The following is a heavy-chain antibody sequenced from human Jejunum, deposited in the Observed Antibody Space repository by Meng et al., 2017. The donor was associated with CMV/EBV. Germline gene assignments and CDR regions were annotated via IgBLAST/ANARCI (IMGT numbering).Heavy chain of an antibody. D-gene: IGHD2-15*01. CDR3: AKATDIVVVVAAYGLDV. J-gene: IGHJ6*02. CDR1: TFRHYA. V-gene: IGHV3-23*01. Sequence: TFRHYAMPWVRPAPGKGLEWVSAISGSGGSTHYADSVKGRFTISRDNSNNTLYLQMNGLRAEDTAKYYCAKATDIVVVVAAYGLDVWGQGTTVTVSS. CDR2: ISGSGGST.